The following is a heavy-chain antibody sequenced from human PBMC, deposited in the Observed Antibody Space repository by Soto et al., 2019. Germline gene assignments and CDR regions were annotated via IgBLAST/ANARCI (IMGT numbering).Heavy chain of an antibody. J-gene: IGHJ4*02. D-gene: IGHD1-1*01. CDR2: INPNSGGT. V-gene: IGHV1-2*02. CDR3: AREPATAKPEGVDF. Sequence: ASVKVSCKASGYTFSDYYIHWVRQAPGQGLEWMGWINPNSGGTKYAPKFQGGVTMTRDTSITTAYTELSRLRSGDTAVYYCAREPATAKPEGVDFWGKGTLVTVSS. CDR1: GYTFSDYY.